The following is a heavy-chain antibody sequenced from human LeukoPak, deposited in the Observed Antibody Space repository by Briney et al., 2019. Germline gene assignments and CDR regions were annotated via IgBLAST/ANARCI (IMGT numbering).Heavy chain of an antibody. Sequence: GGSLRPSCAASGFTVSSNYMSWVRQAPGKGLEWVSVIYSGGSTYYADSVKGRFTISRDNSKNTLYLQMNSLRAEDTAVYYCAREVLEYYYDSSGSNGWFDPWGQGTLVTVSS. CDR1: GFTVSSNY. CDR2: IYSGGST. V-gene: IGHV3-53*01. CDR3: AREVLEYYYDSSGSNGWFDP. J-gene: IGHJ5*02. D-gene: IGHD3-22*01.